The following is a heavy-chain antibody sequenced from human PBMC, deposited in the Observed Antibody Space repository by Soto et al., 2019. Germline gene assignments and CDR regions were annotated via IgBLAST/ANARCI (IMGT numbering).Heavy chain of an antibody. Sequence: SETLSLTCTVPGGSISSYYWTWIRQTPGKGLEWIGYIYNTGSTTYSPSLKSRVTISVNTSKNQLSLKLSSVTAADTAVYYCERAGSGYSFDYWGQGTLVTVSS. CDR1: GGSISSYY. D-gene: IGHD3-9*01. V-gene: IGHV4-59*01. CDR2: IYNTGST. CDR3: ERAGSGYSFDY. J-gene: IGHJ4*02.